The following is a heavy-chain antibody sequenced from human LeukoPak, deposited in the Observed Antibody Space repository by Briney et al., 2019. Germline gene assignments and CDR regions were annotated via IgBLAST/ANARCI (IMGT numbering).Heavy chain of an antibody. D-gene: IGHD3-22*01. V-gene: IGHV1-69*13. CDR1: GGTFSSYA. CDR2: IIPIFGTA. Sequence: GASVKVSCTASGGTFSSYAISWVRQAPGQGLEWMGGIIPIFGTANYAQKFQGRVTITADESTSTAYMELSSLRSEDTAVYYCARGDSSGYYYPFDYWGQGTLVTVSS. CDR3: ARGDSSGYYYPFDY. J-gene: IGHJ4*02.